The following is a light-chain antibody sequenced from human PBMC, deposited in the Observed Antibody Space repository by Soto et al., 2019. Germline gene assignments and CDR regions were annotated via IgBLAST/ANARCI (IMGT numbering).Light chain of an antibody. Sequence: DIQMTQSPSTLSGSVVDRVTITCLASQTMRSWLAWYQQKPGKAPKLLIYKASTLDSGVPARFSGSGSGTEFTLTISSLQPEDFATYYCQHYLRYSEAFGQGTKVDIK. J-gene: IGKJ1*01. V-gene: IGKV1-5*03. CDR1: QTMRSW. CDR3: QHYLRYSEA. CDR2: KAS.